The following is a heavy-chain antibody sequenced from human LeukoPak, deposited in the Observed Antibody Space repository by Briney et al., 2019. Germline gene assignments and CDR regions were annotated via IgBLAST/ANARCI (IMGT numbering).Heavy chain of an antibody. CDR2: IWYDGSNK. CDR3: ARARITMIVEAFDI. CDR1: GFTFSSYG. V-gene: IGHV3-33*01. Sequence: PGGSLRLSCAASGFTFSSYGMHWVRQAPGKGLEWVAVIWYDGSNKYYADSVKGRFTISRDNSKNTLYLQMNSLRAEDTAVYYCARARITMIVEAFDIWGQGTMVIVSS. D-gene: IGHD3-22*01. J-gene: IGHJ3*02.